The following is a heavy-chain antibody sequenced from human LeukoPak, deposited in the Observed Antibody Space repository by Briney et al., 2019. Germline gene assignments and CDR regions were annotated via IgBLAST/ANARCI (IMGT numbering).Heavy chain of an antibody. J-gene: IGHJ5*02. CDR2: INHGGST. V-gene: IGHV4-34*01. CDR1: GGSFSGYY. CDR3: AILHIQLLYGYWFDP. D-gene: IGHD2-2*02. Sequence: SETLSLTCAVYGGSFSGYYWSWIRQPPGKGLEWIGEINHGGSTNYNPSLKSRVTISVDTSENQFSLKLSSVTAADTAVYYCAILHIQLLYGYWFDPWGQGTLVTVSS.